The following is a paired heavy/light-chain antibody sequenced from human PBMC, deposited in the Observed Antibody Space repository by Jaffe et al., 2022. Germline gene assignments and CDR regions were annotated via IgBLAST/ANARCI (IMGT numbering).Light chain of an antibody. J-gene: IGLJ2*01. CDR2: GVT. Sequence: QSALTQPPSASGSPGQSVTISCTGTSNDIGDYNSVSWYQQHPGKAPQLMIYGVTQRPSGVPDRFSGSKSGYTASLTVSGLQAEDEADYYCSSYAGSKSFVVFGGGTKLTVL. V-gene: IGLV2-8*01. CDR1: SNDIGDYNS. CDR3: SSYAGSKSFVV.
Heavy chain of an antibody. D-gene: IGHD3-10*01. CDR3: AKVHFTSPRTYDS. Sequence: EVQLLESGGGLVQPGGSLTISCAASGFTFNSYAMNWVRQAPGKGLEWVSTINYSGDTTYYADSVKGRFTISRDNSKNTVFLQMNNLRVEDTAIYYCAKVHFTSPRTYDSWGQGTPVTVSS. J-gene: IGHJ4*02. CDR2: INYSGDTT. CDR1: GFTFNSYA. V-gene: IGHV3-23*01.